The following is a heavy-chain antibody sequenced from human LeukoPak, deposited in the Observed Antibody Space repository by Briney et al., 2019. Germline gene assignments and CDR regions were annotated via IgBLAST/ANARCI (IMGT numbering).Heavy chain of an antibody. J-gene: IGHJ4*02. Sequence: SETLSLACAVSGGSISSGSYSWSRIRQPPGKGVERIGYIYPRGSTYYNPSLKSRVTMSLDRSANQFSLNLSSVTAADTAVYYCARFSPRAMGNYFDFWGQGTLVTVSS. CDR3: ARFSPRAMGNYFDF. D-gene: IGHD7-27*01. CDR1: GGSISSGSYS. CDR2: IYPRGST. V-gene: IGHV4-30-2*01.